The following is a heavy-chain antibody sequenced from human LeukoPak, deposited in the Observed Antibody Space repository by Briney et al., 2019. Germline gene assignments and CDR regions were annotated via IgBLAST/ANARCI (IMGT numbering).Heavy chain of an antibody. Sequence: SETLSLTCTVSGGSISSGGYYWSWIRQHPGKGLEWIGYIYYSGSTNYNPSLKSRVTISVDTSKNQFSLKLSSVTAADTAVYYCARDHYYDSSGLLYYYYGMDVWGQGTTVTVSS. J-gene: IGHJ6*02. D-gene: IGHD3-22*01. CDR3: ARDHYYDSSGLLYYYYGMDV. V-gene: IGHV4-61*08. CDR2: IYYSGST. CDR1: GGSISSGGYY.